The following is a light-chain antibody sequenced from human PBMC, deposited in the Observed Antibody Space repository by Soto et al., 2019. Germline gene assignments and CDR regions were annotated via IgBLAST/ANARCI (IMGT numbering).Light chain of an antibody. J-gene: IGKJ2*01. CDR2: GAS. V-gene: IGKV3-15*01. Sequence: IVMTQSPATLSVSPGERATLSCRASQSVSSNLAWYQQKPGQAPRLLIFGASIRATGVPARFSAGGSGTEFTLTISSLQSEDFATSYCQQYNDWPTYTFGQGTNLELK. CDR3: QQYNDWPTYT. CDR1: QSVSSN.